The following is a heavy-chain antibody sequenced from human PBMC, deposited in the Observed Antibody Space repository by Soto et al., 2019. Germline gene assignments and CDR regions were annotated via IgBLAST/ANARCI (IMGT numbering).Heavy chain of an antibody. J-gene: IGHJ6*02. CDR1: GFTFSSYA. Sequence: VQLVESGGGVVQPGRSLRLSCAASGFTFSSYAMHWVRQAPGKGLEWVAVISYDGSNKYYADSVKGRFTISRDNSKNTLYLQMNSLRAEDTAVYYCARDPSSGWYDYYYYYGMDVWGQGTTVTVSS. V-gene: IGHV3-30-3*01. CDR3: ARDPSSGWYDYYYYYGMDV. D-gene: IGHD6-19*01. CDR2: ISYDGSNK.